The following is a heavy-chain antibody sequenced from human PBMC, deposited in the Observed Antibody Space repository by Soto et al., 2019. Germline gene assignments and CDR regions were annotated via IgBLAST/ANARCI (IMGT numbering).Heavy chain of an antibody. J-gene: IGHJ4*02. Sequence: QVQLQQWGAGLLKPSETLSLTCAVYGGSFSGYYWSWIRQPPGKGREWIGEINHSGSTNYNPSLKSRVTISVDTSKNQFSLKLSSVTAADTAVYYCARGRGSSSRYYFDYWGQGTLVTVSS. V-gene: IGHV4-34*01. D-gene: IGHD6-6*01. CDR2: INHSGST. CDR1: GGSFSGYY. CDR3: ARGRGSSSRYYFDY.